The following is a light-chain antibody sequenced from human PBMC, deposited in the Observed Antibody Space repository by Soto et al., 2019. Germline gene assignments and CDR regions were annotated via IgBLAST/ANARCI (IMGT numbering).Light chain of an antibody. Sequence: DIQRTQSASTLSGSVGDRVTITCRASQTISSWLAWYQQKPGKAPKLLIFDASTLESGVPSKFSGSGSDTECTFTISSLQNDDSATYYCQQYNTYGLTFGGGTKVDIK. CDR2: DAS. V-gene: IGKV1-5*01. CDR3: QQYNTYGLT. CDR1: QTISSW. J-gene: IGKJ4*02.